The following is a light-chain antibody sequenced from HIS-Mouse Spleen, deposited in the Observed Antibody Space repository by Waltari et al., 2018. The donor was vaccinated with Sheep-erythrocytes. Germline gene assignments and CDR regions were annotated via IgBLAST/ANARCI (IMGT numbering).Light chain of an antibody. CDR3: QAWDSSTAWV. Sequence: SYELTQPPSVSVSPGQTASITCSGDNLGDKYACWYQQKPGQSPVLVIYQDSKRPSGIPERFSGSNSGNTATLTISGTQAMDEADYYCQAWDSSTAWVFGVGTKLTVL. J-gene: IGLJ3*02. CDR1: NLGDKY. CDR2: QDS. V-gene: IGLV3-1*01.